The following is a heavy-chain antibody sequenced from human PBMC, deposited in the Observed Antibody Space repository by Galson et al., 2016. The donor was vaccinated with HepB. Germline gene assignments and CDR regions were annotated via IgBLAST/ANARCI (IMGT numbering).Heavy chain of an antibody. CDR1: GFTLSXXS. CDR2: XXASXXXT. V-gene: IGHV3-23*01. CDR3: ARASHYENIGFFDDL. Sequence: SLRLSCAASGFTLSXXSMSXXRQTXXXGLXXVSAXXASXXXTXXADSXRGRFTVSRDISKNTVNLQXTALKAEDTAVYYCARASHYENIGFFDDLWGRGTMVAVSS. D-gene: IGHD3-22*01. J-gene: IGHJ2*01.